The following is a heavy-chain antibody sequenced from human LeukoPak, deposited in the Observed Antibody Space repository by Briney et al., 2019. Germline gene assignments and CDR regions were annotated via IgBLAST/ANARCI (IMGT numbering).Heavy chain of an antibody. J-gene: IGHJ4*02. D-gene: IGHD3-22*01. Sequence: PSETLSLTCAVYGGSFSGYYWSWIRQPPGKGLEWIGEINHSGSTNYNPSLTSRVTISVDTSKNQFSLKLSSVTAADTAVYYCARDPYYYDSSGYYGGPTNDYWGQGTLVTVSS. CDR1: GGSFSGYY. V-gene: IGHV4-34*01. CDR3: ARDPYYYDSSGYYGGPTNDY. CDR2: INHSGST.